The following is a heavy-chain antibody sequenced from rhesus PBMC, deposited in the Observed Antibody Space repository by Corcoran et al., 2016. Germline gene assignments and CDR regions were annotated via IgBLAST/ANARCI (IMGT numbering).Heavy chain of an antibody. CDR2: INGNSGNT. V-gene: IGHV4-80*01. D-gene: IGHD6S26*01. CDR1: GGSFRSYW. CDR3: ASQPYTSGWSGIDY. Sequence: QVQLQESGPGLVKPSETLSLTCAVSGGSFRSYWWTWIRQPPGKGREWIGEINGNSGNTNYNPALRSRVTSSKDASKNHFSLKLDSVTAADTAVYYCASQPYTSGWSGIDYWGQGVLVTVSS. J-gene: IGHJ4*01.